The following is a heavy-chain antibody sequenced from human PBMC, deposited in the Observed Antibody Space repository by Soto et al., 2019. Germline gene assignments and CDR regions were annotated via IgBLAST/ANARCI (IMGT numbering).Heavy chain of an antibody. Sequence: SETLSLTCTVSGGSISSYYWSWIRQPPGKGLEWIGYIYDSGSTNYNPSLKSRVTISVDTSKNQFSLKLSSVTAADTAVYYCARVRGTYSHFDYWGQGALVTVSS. V-gene: IGHV4-59*01. CDR2: IYDSGST. CDR3: ARVRGTYSHFDY. D-gene: IGHD1-26*01. CDR1: GGSISSYY. J-gene: IGHJ4*02.